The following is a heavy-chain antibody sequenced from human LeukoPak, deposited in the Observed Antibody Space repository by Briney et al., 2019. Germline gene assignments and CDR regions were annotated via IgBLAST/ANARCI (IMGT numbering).Heavy chain of an antibody. V-gene: IGHV4-59*11. Sequence: KPSETLSLTCTVSGGSISSHYWSWIRQPPGKGLEWIGYIYYSGSTNYNPSLKSRVTISVDTSKNQFSLKLSSVTAADTAVYYCARGSLGYSGYDYVWYYYYYMDVWGKGTTVTVSS. J-gene: IGHJ6*03. D-gene: IGHD5-12*01. CDR2: IYYSGST. CDR1: GGSISSHY. CDR3: ARGSLGYSGYDYVWYYYYYMDV.